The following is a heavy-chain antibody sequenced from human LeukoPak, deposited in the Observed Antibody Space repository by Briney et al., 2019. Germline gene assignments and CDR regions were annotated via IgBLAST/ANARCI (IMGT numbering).Heavy chain of an antibody. D-gene: IGHD3-3*01. J-gene: IGHJ6*03. Sequence: GASVKVSCKASGYTFTSYYMHWVRQAPGQGLEWMGIINPSGGSTSYAQKFQGRVTMTRDMSTSTVYMELSSLRSEDTAVYYCAREPWSGNQYYYYYYYMDVWGKGTTVTVSS. CDR2: INPSGGST. CDR1: GYTFTSYY. V-gene: IGHV1-46*01. CDR3: AREPWSGNQYYYYYYYMDV.